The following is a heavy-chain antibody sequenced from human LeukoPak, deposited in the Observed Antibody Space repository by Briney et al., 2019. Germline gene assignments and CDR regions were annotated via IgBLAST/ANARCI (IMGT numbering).Heavy chain of an antibody. D-gene: IGHD3-16*02. CDR1: GGSISSYY. Sequence: PSETLSLTCTVSGGSISSYYWSWIRQPPGKGLEWIGYIYYSGSTNYNPSLKSRVTISVDTSKNQFSLKLSSVTAADTAVYYCARVKSCDYVWGSYRYASEGMDVWGQGTTVTVSS. CDR2: IYYSGST. V-gene: IGHV4-59*01. CDR3: ARVKSCDYVWGSYRYASEGMDV. J-gene: IGHJ6*02.